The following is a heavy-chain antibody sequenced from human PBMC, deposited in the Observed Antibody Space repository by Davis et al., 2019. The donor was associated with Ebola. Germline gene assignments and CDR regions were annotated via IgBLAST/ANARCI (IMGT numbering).Heavy chain of an antibody. D-gene: IGHD5-24*01. V-gene: IGHV1-46*03. CDR3: GRDLELATITAIGY. J-gene: IGHJ4*02. CDR2: INPFGGTT. CDR1: GYIFSSYF. Sequence: AASVTVPCQASGYIFSSYFMHWVRQAPAQGLEWMGIINPFGGTTSYAQKFQGSATMTRDTSTSTVYMEMSSLRSEDTAMYYCGRDLELATITAIGYWGQGSLVTVSS.